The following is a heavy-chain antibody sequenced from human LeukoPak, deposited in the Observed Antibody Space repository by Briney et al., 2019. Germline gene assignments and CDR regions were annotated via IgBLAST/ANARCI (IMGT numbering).Heavy chain of an antibody. J-gene: IGHJ4*02. Sequence: PPETLSLTCTVSGGSISSYYWSWIRQPAGKGLEWIGRIYTSGSTNYNPSLKSRVTMSVDTSGNHFSLKLSSVTAADTAVYYCARSGTSPRNFDYWGQGTLVTVSS. D-gene: IGHD2-2*01. CDR2: IYTSGST. V-gene: IGHV4-4*07. CDR1: GGSISSYY. CDR3: ARSGTSPRNFDY.